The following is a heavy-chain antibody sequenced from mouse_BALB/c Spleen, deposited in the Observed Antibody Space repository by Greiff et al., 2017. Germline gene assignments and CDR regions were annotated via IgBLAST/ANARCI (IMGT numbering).Heavy chain of an antibody. D-gene: IGHD2-3*01. Sequence: EVQLVESGGGLVQPGGSLKLSCAASGFTFSSYGMSWVRQTPDKRLELVATINSNGGSTYYPDSVKGRFTISRDNAKNTLYLQMSSLKSEDTAMYYCARDDGYYGGYWGQGTTLTVSS. V-gene: IGHV5-6-3*01. CDR1: GFTFSSYG. CDR2: INSNGGST. CDR3: ARDDGYYGGY. J-gene: IGHJ2*01.